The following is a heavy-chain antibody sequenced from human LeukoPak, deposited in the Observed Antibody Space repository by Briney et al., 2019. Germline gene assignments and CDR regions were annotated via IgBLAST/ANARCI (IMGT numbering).Heavy chain of an antibody. D-gene: IGHD2-2*02. Sequence: SETLSLTCTVSGYSISSGYYWGWTRQPPGKGLDGIGRIYNSGSSYYNPSLKSRVTISVDTSKDQFSMKLRSVTAADTAVYYCARDPVVPAAIGDNWFDPWGEGTLVTVSS. V-gene: IGHV4-38-2*02. CDR2: IYNSGSS. CDR1: GYSISSGYY. CDR3: ARDPVVPAAIGDNWFDP. J-gene: IGHJ5*02.